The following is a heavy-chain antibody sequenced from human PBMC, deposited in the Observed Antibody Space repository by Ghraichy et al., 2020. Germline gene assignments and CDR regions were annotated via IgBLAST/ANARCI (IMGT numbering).Heavy chain of an antibody. CDR1: GGSFSGYY. CDR3: ARGLIAARPYYYMDV. CDR2: INHSGST. D-gene: IGHD6-6*01. J-gene: IGHJ6*03. Sequence: SETLSLTCAVYGGSFSGYYWSWIRQPPGKGLEWIGEINHSGSTNYNPSLKSRVTISVDTSKNQFSLKLSSVTAADTAVYYCARGLIAARPYYYMDVWGKGTTVTVSS. V-gene: IGHV4-34*01.